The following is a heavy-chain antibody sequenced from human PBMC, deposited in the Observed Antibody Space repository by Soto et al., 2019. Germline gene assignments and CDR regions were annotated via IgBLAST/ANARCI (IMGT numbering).Heavy chain of an antibody. CDR3: ARASPRGYFDY. CDR1: GGSISSYY. CDR2: ISDSGNT. Sequence: PSETLSLTCTVSGGSISSYYWTWIRQPPGKGLEWLGYISDSGNTNYNPSLKSRVAMSIDTSKRQLSLNLWSLTAADTAVYYCARASPRGYFDYWGQGTLVTVSS. V-gene: IGHV4-59*08. J-gene: IGHJ4*02.